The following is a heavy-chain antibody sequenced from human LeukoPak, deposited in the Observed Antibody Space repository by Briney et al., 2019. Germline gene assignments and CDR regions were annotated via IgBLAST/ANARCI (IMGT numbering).Heavy chain of an antibody. CDR3: ARERSSGYYTEDAFDI. J-gene: IGHJ3*02. D-gene: IGHD3-22*01. V-gene: IGHV5-51*01. Sequence: GASLKISCKASGYSFTSYWIGWVRQMPEEGLERMGIIYPGDSDTRYSPSFQGQVTISADKSISTAYLQWSSLKASDTAMYYCARERSSGYYTEDAFDIWGQGTMVTVSS. CDR1: GYSFTSYW. CDR2: IYPGDSDT.